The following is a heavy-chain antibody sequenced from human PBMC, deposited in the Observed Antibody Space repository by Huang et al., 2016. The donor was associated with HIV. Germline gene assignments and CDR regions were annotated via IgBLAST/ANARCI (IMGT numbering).Heavy chain of an antibody. CDR3: ARGGAPYYDFWSGGHHYGMDV. CDR1: GFTFRSSW. D-gene: IGHD3-3*01. Sequence: EVQLVESGGGLVQPGGSLRLSCAASGFTFRSSWMSWVRQAPGKGLEGVANIKQEGSEKYYVDSVKGRFTISRDNVKNALYLQMYSLRVEDTAIYYCARGGAPYYDFWSGGHHYGMDVWGQGTTVTVSS. V-gene: IGHV3-7*04. J-gene: IGHJ6*02. CDR2: IKQEGSEK.